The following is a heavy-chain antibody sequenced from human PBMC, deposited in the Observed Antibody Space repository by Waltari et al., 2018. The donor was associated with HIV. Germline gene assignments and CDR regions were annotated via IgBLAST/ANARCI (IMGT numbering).Heavy chain of an antibody. CDR1: GFTFDDYA. Sequence: EVQLVESGGGLVQPGRSLRLSCAASGFTFDDYAMHWVRQAPGKGLEWVSGISWNSGSIGYADSVKGRFTISRDNAKNSLYLQMNSLRAEDTALYYCAKNKDCSSTSCSQGAFDIWGQGTMVTVSS. D-gene: IGHD2-2*01. V-gene: IGHV3-9*01. CDR3: AKNKDCSSTSCSQGAFDI. CDR2: ISWNSGSI. J-gene: IGHJ3*02.